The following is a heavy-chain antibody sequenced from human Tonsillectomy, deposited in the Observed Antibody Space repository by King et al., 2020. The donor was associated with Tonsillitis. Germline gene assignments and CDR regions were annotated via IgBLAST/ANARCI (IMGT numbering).Heavy chain of an antibody. D-gene: IGHD5-18*01. V-gene: IGHV2-70*01. CDR1: GFSLSTSGMC. Sequence: VTLKESGPALVKPTQTLTLTCTFSGFSLSTSGMCVSWIRQPPGKALEWLALIDWDDDKYYSTSLKTRLTISKDTSKNQVVLTMTNMDPVDTATYYCARIRGVQPGYYGMDVWGQGTTVTVSS. J-gene: IGHJ6*02. CDR2: IDWDDDK. CDR3: ARIRGVQPGYYGMDV.